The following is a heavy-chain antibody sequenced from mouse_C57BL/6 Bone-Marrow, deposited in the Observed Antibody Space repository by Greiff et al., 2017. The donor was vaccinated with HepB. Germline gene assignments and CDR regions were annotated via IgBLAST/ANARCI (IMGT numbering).Heavy chain of an antibody. V-gene: IGHV1-64*01. J-gene: IGHJ1*03. D-gene: IGHD2-4*01. CDR3: ARPRYDYDGYWYFDV. CDR2: IHPNSGST. Sequence: VQLQQPGAELVKPGASVKLSCKASGYTFTSYWMHWVKQRPGQGLEWIGMIHPNSGSTNYNEKFKGKATLTADKSSSTAYMELRSLTSEDSAVYFCARPRYDYDGYWYFDVWGTGTTVTVSS. CDR1: GYTFTSYW.